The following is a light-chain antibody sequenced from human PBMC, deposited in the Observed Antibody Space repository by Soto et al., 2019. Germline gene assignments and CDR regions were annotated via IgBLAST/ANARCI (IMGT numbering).Light chain of an antibody. CDR2: DVT. CDR3: CSSAGSHTF. CDR1: NNDIGIYNF. Sequence: QSALTQPRSVSGSPGQSVTISCTGTNNDIGIYNFVSWYQQHPGKAPKLIIYDVTARPSGVPDRFSGSKSGTTAYLTISGLQGEDEADYSCCSSAGSHTFFGGGTTLTVL. J-gene: IGLJ2*01. V-gene: IGLV2-11*01.